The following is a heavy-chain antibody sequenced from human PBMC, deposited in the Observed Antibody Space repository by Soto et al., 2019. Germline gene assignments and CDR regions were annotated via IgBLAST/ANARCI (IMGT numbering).Heavy chain of an antibody. CDR2: ISYDGNNK. CDR1: GFTVSGYS. D-gene: IGHD1-1*01. V-gene: IGHV3-30-3*01. Sequence: VGSLRLSCVASGFTVSGYSMHWVRQAPGKGLEWVSLISYDGNNKDYADSVKGRFTISRDNSKNTLYLQMNSLRIEDTAVYYCVRCWGTGDGSNLGYNWFDPWGQGSLVTVSS. J-gene: IGHJ5*02. CDR3: VRCWGTGDGSNLGYNWFDP.